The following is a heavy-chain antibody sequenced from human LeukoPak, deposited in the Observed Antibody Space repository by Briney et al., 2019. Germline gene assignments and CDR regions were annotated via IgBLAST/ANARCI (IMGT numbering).Heavy chain of an antibody. CDR1: RFTFSSYS. J-gene: IGHJ4*02. D-gene: IGHD5-18*01. CDR2: ISYDGSNM. V-gene: IGHV3-30*03. CDR3: ARGRETYNFDY. Sequence: HTGGSLRLSCAASRFTFSSYSMNWVRQAPGKGLEWVAVISYDGSNMYYADSVKGRFTISRDNYINTLYLQMNSLRPEDMATFYCARGRETYNFDYWGQGTLVTVSS.